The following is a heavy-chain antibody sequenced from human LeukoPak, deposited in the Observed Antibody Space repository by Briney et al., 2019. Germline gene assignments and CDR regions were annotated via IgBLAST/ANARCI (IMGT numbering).Heavy chain of an antibody. CDR2: ISYDGSNK. V-gene: IGHV3-30*18. Sequence: GRSLRLSCAASGFTFSSYGMYWVRQAPGKGLEWVAVISYDGSNKYYADSVKGRFTISRDNSKNTLYLQMNSLRAEDTAVYYCAKDPTISYYYGSGSSSIPYFDYWGQGTLVTVSS. J-gene: IGHJ4*02. CDR3: AKDPTISYYYGSGSSSIPYFDY. D-gene: IGHD3-10*01. CDR1: GFTFSSYG.